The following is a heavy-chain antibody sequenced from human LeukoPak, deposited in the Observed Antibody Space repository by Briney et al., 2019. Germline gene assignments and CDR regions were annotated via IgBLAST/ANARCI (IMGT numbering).Heavy chain of an antibody. CDR1: GYTFTSYD. V-gene: IGHV1-18*01. Sequence: ASVKVSCKASGYTFTSYDINWVRQATGQGLEWMGWINTYNGDTNYAQNLQARVTMTTDTSTTTVYMELRSLRSDDTAVYYCARGYNFDNSGNDYWGQGTLVTVSS. J-gene: IGHJ4*02. CDR3: ARGYNFDNSGNDY. D-gene: IGHD1-20*01. CDR2: INTYNGDT.